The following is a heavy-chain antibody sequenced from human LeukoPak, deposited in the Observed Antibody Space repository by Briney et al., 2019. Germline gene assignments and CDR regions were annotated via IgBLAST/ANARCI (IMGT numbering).Heavy chain of an antibody. V-gene: IGHV4-59*01. Sequence: PSETLSLTCTASGVSISSNYWSWIRQPPGKGLEWIGYIYNGGSTNYNPSLKSRVTISVDTSKNQFSLKLTSVTAADTAVYYCARRAGVAARPPYYFDYWGQGTLVTVSS. J-gene: IGHJ4*02. D-gene: IGHD6-6*01. CDR2: IYNGGST. CDR1: GVSISSNY. CDR3: ARRAGVAARPPYYFDY.